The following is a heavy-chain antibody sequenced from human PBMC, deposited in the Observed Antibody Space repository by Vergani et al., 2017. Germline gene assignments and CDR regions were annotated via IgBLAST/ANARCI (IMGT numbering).Heavy chain of an antibody. CDR3: ARHTYGSGPAHFDY. CDR1: GYSISSGYY. Sequence: QVQLQESGPGLVKPSETLSLTCAVSGYSISSGYYWGWIRQPPGKGLEWIGSIYHSGSTYYNPSLKSRVTISVDTSKNQFSLKLSSVTAADTAVYYCARHTYGSGPAHFDYWGQGTLVTVSS. CDR2: IYHSGST. J-gene: IGHJ4*02. D-gene: IGHD3-10*01. V-gene: IGHV4-38-2*01.